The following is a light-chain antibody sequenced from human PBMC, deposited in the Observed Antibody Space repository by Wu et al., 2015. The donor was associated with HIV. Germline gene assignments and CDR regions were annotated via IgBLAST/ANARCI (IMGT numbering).Light chain of an antibody. V-gene: IGKV3-15*01. CDR2: GAS. Sequence: EMLMTQSPATLSVSPGDRATLSCRTGKSVDSDIVWYQQKPGQAPKIIIYGASTRATGIPARFSGRGSGTEFTLTISSVQSEDLAVYICQQYNEWPAFGQGTKVEIK. CDR3: QQYNEWPA. J-gene: IGKJ1*01. CDR1: KSVDSD.